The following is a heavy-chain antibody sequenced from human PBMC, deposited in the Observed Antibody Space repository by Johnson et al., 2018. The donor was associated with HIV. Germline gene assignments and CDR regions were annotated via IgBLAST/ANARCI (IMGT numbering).Heavy chain of an antibody. Sequence: EVQLVESVGGLVKPGGSLRLSCAASGFTFSNAWMSWVRQAPGKGLEWVGRIKSKTDGGTRDYAAPVKGRFTISRDDSKNMLYLQMNRLKTEDTAVYYCVTGSGWSWRSVFDIWGQGTMVTVS. V-gene: IGHV3-15*01. CDR3: VTGSGWSWRSVFDI. D-gene: IGHD6-19*01. CDR2: IKSKTDGGTR. CDR1: GFTFSNAW. J-gene: IGHJ3*02.